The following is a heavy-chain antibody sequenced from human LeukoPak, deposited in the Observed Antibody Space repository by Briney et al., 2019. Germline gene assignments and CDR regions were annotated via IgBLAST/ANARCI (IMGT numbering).Heavy chain of an antibody. J-gene: IGHJ5*02. CDR2: MNPNSGNT. Sequence: ASVKVSCKASGGTFSSYAISWVRQAPGQGLEWMGWMNPNSGNTGYAQKFQGRVTMTRNTSISTAYMELSSLRSEDTAVYYCARGGYCSSTSCYPLAWFDPWGQGTLVTVSS. D-gene: IGHD2-2*03. CDR1: GGTFSSYA. CDR3: ARGGYCSSTSCYPLAWFDP. V-gene: IGHV1-8*02.